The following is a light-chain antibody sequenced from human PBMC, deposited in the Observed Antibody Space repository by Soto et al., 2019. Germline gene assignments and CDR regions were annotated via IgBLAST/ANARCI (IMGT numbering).Light chain of an antibody. CDR1: SSDVAGYNY. CDR3: CSYAGSYTLL. CDR2: DVN. J-gene: IGLJ2*01. V-gene: IGLV2-11*01. Sequence: QSVLTQPRSVSGSPGQSVTISCTGTSSDVAGYNYVSWYQQHPGKVPKLMIYDVNKRPSGVPDRFSGSKSGNTASLTISGLQAEDEADYYCCSYAGSYTLLFGGGTQLTVL.